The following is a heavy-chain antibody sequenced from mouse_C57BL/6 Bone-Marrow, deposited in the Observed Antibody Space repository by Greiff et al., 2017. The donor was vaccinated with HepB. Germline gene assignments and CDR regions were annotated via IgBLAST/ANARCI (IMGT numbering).Heavy chain of an antibody. CDR3: ARDDSNPSWFAY. CDR1: GYTFTSYT. CDR2: INPSSGYT. V-gene: IGHV1-4*01. J-gene: IGHJ3*01. D-gene: IGHD2-5*01. Sequence: QVQLQQSGAELARPGASVKMSCKASGYTFTSYTMHWVKQRPGQGLEWIGYINPSSGYTKYNQKFKDKATLTADKSSSTAYMQLSSLTSEDSAVYYCARDDSNPSWFAYWGQGTLVTVSA.